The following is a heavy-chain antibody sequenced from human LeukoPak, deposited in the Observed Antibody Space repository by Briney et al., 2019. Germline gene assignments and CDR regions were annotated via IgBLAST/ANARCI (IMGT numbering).Heavy chain of an antibody. D-gene: IGHD3-10*01. CDR2: TPSDLNVK. Sequence: HPGGSLGLTCAASGFTFRNYVIHWVRQAPGKGLEWVAVTPSDLNVKLYADSVKGRFTISRDNSRSTLYLQMNSLRPEDTAIYYCAREGYYGSGSPPSLYFDYWGQGTLVTVSS. J-gene: IGHJ4*02. CDR1: GFTFRNYV. CDR3: AREGYYGSGSPPSLYFDY. V-gene: IGHV3-30-3*01.